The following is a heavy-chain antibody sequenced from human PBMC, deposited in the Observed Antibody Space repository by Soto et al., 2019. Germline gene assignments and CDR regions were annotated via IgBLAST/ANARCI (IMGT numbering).Heavy chain of an antibody. CDR1: GYTFTSYG. D-gene: IGHD6-6*01. CDR2: ISAYNGNT. J-gene: IGHJ4*02. V-gene: IGHV1-18*04. CDR3: ARVPEASSSGYTLYYFDY. Sequence: QVKLVQSGAEVKKPGASVKVSCKASGYTFTSYGISWVRQAPGQGLEWMGWISAYNGNTNYAQKLQGRVTMTTDTTTSTAYMELRSLRSDDTAVYYYARVPEASSSGYTLYYFDYWGQGSLVTVSS.